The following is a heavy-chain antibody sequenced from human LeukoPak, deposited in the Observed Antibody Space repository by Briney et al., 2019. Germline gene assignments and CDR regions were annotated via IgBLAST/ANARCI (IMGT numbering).Heavy chain of an antibody. Sequence: PGGSLRLSCAASGFTFNNYAMTWVRQAPGKGLEWVSVISGDGFTTYSADSVKGWFTISRDNSKNTLFLQMDSLRGEDTAVYFCARCPGLNYFDSWGQGTLVTVSS. CDR2: ISGDGFTT. CDR1: GFTFNNYA. CDR3: ARCPGLNYFDS. D-gene: IGHD3/OR15-3a*01. J-gene: IGHJ4*02. V-gene: IGHV3-23*01.